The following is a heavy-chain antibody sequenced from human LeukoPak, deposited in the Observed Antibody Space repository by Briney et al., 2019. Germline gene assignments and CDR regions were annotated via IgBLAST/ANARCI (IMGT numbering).Heavy chain of an antibody. CDR1: GGSFSGYY. D-gene: IGHD1-26*01. J-gene: IGHJ5*02. Sequence: AETLSLTCAVYGGSFSGYYWSWIRQPPGKGLEWIGEINHSGSTNYNPSLKSRVTISVDTSKNQFSLKLSSVTAADTAVYYCARGRVGRNTNWFDPWGQGTLVTVSS. CDR2: INHSGST. V-gene: IGHV4-34*01. CDR3: ARGRVGRNTNWFDP.